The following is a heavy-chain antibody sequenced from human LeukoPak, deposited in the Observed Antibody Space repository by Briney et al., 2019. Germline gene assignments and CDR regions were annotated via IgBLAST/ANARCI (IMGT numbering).Heavy chain of an antibody. Sequence: PGGSLRLTCAASGFTFSNAWMSWVRQAPGKGLEWVGRIKSKTDGGTTDYAAPVKGRFTISRDDSKNTLYLQMNSLKTEDTAVYYCLRDWYGSGSYWQIRESYFDYWGQGTLVTVSS. CDR2: IKSKTDGGTT. D-gene: IGHD3-10*01. CDR1: GFTFSNAW. CDR3: LRDWYGSGSYWQIRESYFDY. V-gene: IGHV3-15*01. J-gene: IGHJ4*02.